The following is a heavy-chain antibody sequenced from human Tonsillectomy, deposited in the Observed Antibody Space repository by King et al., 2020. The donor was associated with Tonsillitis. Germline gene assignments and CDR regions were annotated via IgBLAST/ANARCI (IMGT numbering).Heavy chain of an antibody. CDR1: GFTFSDYG. Sequence: VQLVQSGGGLVQPGRSLRLSCTASGFTFSDYGMTWLRQAPGKGLECVGLIRIRAYGGTTEFATSVKGRFTISRDDSKSIAYLQMNSLKTEDTAVYYCARDPAGWHSVWGQGTLVTVSS. CDR2: IRIRAYGGTT. D-gene: IGHD2-15*01. CDR3: ARDPAGWHSV. J-gene: IGHJ4*02. V-gene: IGHV3-49*03.